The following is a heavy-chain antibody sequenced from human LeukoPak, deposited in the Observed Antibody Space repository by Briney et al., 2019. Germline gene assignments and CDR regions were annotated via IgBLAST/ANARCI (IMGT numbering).Heavy chain of an antibody. V-gene: IGHV4-31*03. D-gene: IGHD4/OR15-4a*01. CDR2: IYHAVDK. J-gene: IGHJ5*01. CDR3: ARFVPEGSTVLNVNWFDS. CDR1: GDSMKSGQYY. Sequence: PSETLSLTCSVSGDSMKSGQYYWGWLRQQQGKGLEWIVYIYHAVDKYSNPSLKSRLSMSLDTSKNQFSLNLMSVTAADTAFYYCARFVPEGSTVLNVNWFDSWGQGALVTVS.